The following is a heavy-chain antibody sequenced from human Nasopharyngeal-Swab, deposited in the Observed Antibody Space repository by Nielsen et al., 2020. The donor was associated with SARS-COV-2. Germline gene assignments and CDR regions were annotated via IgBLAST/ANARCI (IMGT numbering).Heavy chain of an antibody. CDR1: GGSISSSSYY. Sequence: SETLSLTCTVSGGSISSSSYYWGWIRQPPGKGLEWIGSIYYGGSTYYNPSLKSRVTISVDTSKNQFSLKLSSVTAADTAVYYCASHPLADITIFGVVTRGAFDIWGQGTMVTVSS. CDR2: IYYGGST. CDR3: ASHPLADITIFGVVTRGAFDI. D-gene: IGHD3-3*01. V-gene: IGHV4-39*07. J-gene: IGHJ3*02.